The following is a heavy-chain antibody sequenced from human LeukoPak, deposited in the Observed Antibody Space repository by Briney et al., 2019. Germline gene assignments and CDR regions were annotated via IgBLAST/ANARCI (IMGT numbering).Heavy chain of an antibody. CDR1: GGSFRGYY. CDR3: ARGRSIIMIVVVILGLGAFDI. V-gene: IGHV4-34*01. D-gene: IGHD3-22*01. J-gene: IGHJ3*02. CDR2: INHIGSD. Sequence: SETLFHTCAVYGGSFRGYYWSWIRQPPGKGREGVGEINHIGSDNYNPSLMRGVTLSVDTPMKQFSLMLSSVTAADTPVYYCARGRSIIMIVVVILGLGAFDIWGQGTMVAVSS.